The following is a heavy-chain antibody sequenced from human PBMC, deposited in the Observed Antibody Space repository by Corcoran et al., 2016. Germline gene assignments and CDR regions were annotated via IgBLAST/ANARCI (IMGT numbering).Heavy chain of an antibody. CDR1: GFIFRNNA. Sequence: QVQLVESGGGVVQPGRSLRLSCATSGFIFRNNAIHWVRQTPGRGLEWVALISPRGENVYYADSVKDRFTVSRDDSRNTAYLQMNSLRVEDTAVYYCVRDLHPTRFAGILDYWGQGTLVTVSS. V-gene: IGHV3-33*05. CDR2: ISPRGENV. D-gene: IGHD3-16*01. J-gene: IGHJ4*02. CDR3: VRDLHPTRFAGILDY.